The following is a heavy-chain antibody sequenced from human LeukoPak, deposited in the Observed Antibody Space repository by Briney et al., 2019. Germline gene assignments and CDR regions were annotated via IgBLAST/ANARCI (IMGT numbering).Heavy chain of an antibody. D-gene: IGHD6-19*01. J-gene: IGHJ3*02. CDR2: IYYSGST. CDR1: GGSISSYY. V-gene: IGHV4-59*12. Sequence: SETLSLTCTVSGGSISSYYWSWIRQPPGKGLEWIGYIYYSGSTNYNPSLKSRVTISVDTSKNQFSLKLSSVTAADTAVYYCARAGSSGWYSEWGAALHDAFDIWGQGTMVTVSS. CDR3: ARAGSSGWYSEWGAALHDAFDI.